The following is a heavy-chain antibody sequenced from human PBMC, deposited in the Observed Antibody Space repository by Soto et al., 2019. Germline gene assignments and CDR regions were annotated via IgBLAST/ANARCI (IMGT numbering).Heavy chain of an antibody. V-gene: IGHV3-74*01. J-gene: IGHJ4*02. CDR2: LQTDGSHP. Sequence: EVQLVESGGGLVQPGGSLRLSCVASGFTFNYYWMHWVRQAPGEGLMWVSRLQTDGSHPDYADSVKGRFTISRDNXXXXLYLQMNNLRAEDTAVYYCARGGDPDYWGQGTLVTVSS. CDR1: GFTFNYYW. CDR3: ARGGDPDY. D-gene: IGHD2-21*02.